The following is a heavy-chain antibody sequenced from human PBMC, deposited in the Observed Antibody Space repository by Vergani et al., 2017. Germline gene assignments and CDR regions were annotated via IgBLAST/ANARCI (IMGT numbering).Heavy chain of an antibody. D-gene: IGHD1-26*01. J-gene: IGHJ6*02. CDR2: IRYDGSNP. CDR3: AKKGGSLYYYGLDV. Sequence: QEQLLQSGGGVVQPGGSLRLSCIGSGYTFGHFDMHWVRQAPGKGLAWVAFIRYDGSNPQYIDSVKGRFTISRDNSKDTLFLQMKGLRPEDTGTYFCAKKGGSLYYYGLDVWGQGTTIAVSS. V-gene: IGHV3-30*02. CDR1: GYTFGHFD.